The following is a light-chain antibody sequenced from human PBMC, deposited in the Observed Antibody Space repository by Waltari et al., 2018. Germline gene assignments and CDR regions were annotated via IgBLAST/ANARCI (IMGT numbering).Light chain of an antibody. Sequence: QSVLTQPPSASGTPGQRVIISCSGSSTNIGRNYVSWYQRLLGTAPRLLIYRSNQRPSGVPERISGSKSGTSASLAISGLRSEDEAEYYCAAWDDSLSGHVIFGGGTKLTVL. CDR2: RSN. CDR3: AAWDDSLSGHVI. J-gene: IGLJ2*01. CDR1: STNIGRNY. V-gene: IGLV1-47*01.